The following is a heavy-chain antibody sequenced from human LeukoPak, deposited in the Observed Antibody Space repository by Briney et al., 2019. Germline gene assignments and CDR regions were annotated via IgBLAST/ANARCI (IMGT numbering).Heavy chain of an antibody. D-gene: IGHD2-8*01. CDR2: ISSSGSTI. V-gene: IGHV3-48*03. CDR1: GFTFSSYE. Sequence: GGSLRLSCAASGFTFSSYEIHWVRQAPGKGLEWVSYISSSGSTIYYADSVKGRFTISRDNAKNSLYLQMNSLRAEDTAVYYCASQGKLYTPDFDYWGQGTLVTVSS. J-gene: IGHJ4*02. CDR3: ASQGKLYTPDFDY.